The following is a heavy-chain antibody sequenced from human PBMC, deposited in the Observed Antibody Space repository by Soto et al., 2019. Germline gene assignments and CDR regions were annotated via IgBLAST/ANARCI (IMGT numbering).Heavy chain of an antibody. V-gene: IGHV4-59*08. Sequence: PSETLSLTSTVSGGSISSYYWSWIRQPPGKGLEWIGYIYYSGSTNYNPSLKSRVTISVDTSKNQFSLKLSSVTAADTAVYYCARPITILGGWFDPWGQGTLVTVSS. J-gene: IGHJ5*02. CDR1: GGSISSYY. CDR2: IYYSGST. CDR3: ARPITILGGWFDP. D-gene: IGHD3-3*01.